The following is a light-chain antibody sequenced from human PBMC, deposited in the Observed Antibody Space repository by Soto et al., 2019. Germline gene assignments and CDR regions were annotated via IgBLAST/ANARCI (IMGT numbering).Light chain of an antibody. CDR2: NNL. V-gene: IGLV1-40*01. CDR1: SSNFGAGYE. J-gene: IGLJ1*01. Sequence: QSVLTQPPSVSAAPGQKVTISCTGSSSNFGAGYEVHWYKQLPGAAPTLVIFNNLNRPSGVPERFSGSKSGTSASLVISGLQAEDEADYYCQSFDSSLRVYVFGSGTKVTVL. CDR3: QSFDSSLRVYV.